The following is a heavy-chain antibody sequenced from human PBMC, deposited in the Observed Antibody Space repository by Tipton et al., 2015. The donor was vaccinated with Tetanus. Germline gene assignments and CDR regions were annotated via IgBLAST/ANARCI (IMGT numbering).Heavy chain of an antibody. V-gene: IGHV3-7*03. D-gene: IGHD5-18*01. CDR2: IKEDGSDK. CDR3: AREYSWSGRDY. Sequence: GSLRLSCAASGTTINSHWMSWVRQAPGKGLEWVANIKEDGSDKNYVDSVRGRFTISRDNAKNSLYLQMNSLRVEDTAVYYCAREYSWSGRDYWGQGTLVTVSS. CDR1: GTTINSHW. J-gene: IGHJ4*02.